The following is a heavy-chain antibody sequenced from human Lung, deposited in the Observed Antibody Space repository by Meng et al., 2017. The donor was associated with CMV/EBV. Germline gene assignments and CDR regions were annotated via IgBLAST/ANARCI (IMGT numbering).Heavy chain of an antibody. CDR1: GFYFSDYG. CDR2: IHYDESDK. V-gene: IGHV3-30*02. CDR3: ARSYNGKYYPPYYYYYYGMDV. Sequence: SCTASGFYFSDYGMHWVRQAPGKGLEWVTFIHYDESDKYYTDSVKGRFTISRDNSKKTLYLQMNSLRAEDTAVYYCARSYNGKYYPPYYYYYYGMDVWXQGTXVTVSS. D-gene: IGHD1-26*01. J-gene: IGHJ6*02.